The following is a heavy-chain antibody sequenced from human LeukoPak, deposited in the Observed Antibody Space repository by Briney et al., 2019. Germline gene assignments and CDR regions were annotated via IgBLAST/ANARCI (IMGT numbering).Heavy chain of an antibody. CDR1: GGSISSSNNY. D-gene: IGHD7-27*01. J-gene: IGHJ4*02. V-gene: IGHV4-39*01. CDR2: IYYSGST. Sequence: SETLSLTCTASGGSISSSNNYWGWIRQPPGKGLEWIGSIYYSGSTYYNPSLRSRVTISVDTSKNQYSLKLSSVTAADTAVYYCASRDLTGDRQFDYWGQGTLVTVSS. CDR3: ASRDLTGDRQFDY.